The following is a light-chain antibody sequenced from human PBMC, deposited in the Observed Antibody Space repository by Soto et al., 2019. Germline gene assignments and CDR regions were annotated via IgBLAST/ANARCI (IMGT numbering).Light chain of an antibody. CDR2: GAS. CDR1: QSVSSN. J-gene: IGKJ1*01. CDR3: QQYNNWPPPWT. V-gene: IGKV3-15*01. Sequence: PREKATLSRRASQSVSSNLAWYQQKPGQAPRLLIYGASTRATGIPARFSGSGSGTEFTLTISSLQSEEFAVYYCQQYNNWPPPWTFGQGTKVDIK.